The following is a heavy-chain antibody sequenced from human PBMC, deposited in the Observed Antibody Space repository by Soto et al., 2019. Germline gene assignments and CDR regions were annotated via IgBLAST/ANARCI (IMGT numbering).Heavy chain of an antibody. Sequence: GESLKISCKGSGYSFTNYWIAWVRQMPGKGLEYMGIIYPSDSTTRYSPSFQGQVTISADKSISTAYLQWNSLKASDTAMYYCARHGFYGDYSSNYFDPWGQGTLVTVS. V-gene: IGHV5-51*01. CDR2: IYPSDSTT. CDR3: ARHGFYGDYSSNYFDP. J-gene: IGHJ5*02. D-gene: IGHD4-17*01. CDR1: GYSFTNYW.